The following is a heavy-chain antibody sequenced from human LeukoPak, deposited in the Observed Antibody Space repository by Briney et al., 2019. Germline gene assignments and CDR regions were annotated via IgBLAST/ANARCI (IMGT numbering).Heavy chain of an antibody. CDR2: IIPILGIA. CDR3: ASAIAAAGTFDY. CDR1: GGTFSSYA. D-gene: IGHD6-13*01. V-gene: IGHV1-69*04. J-gene: IGHJ4*02. Sequence: SVKVSCKASGGTFSSYAISWVRQAPGQGLEWMGRIIPILGIANYAQKFQGRVTITADKSTSTAYMELSSLRSEDTAVYYCASAIAAAGTFDYWGQGTLVTVSS.